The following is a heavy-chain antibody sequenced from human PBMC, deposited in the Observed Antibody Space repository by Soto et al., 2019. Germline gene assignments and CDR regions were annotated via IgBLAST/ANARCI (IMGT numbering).Heavy chain of an antibody. V-gene: IGHV1-18*04. D-gene: IGHD2-2*01. CDR1: GYIFTSYG. Sequence: ASVKVSCNASGYIFTSYGSSWVRQAPGRGLGGWGWSTSYHRNTNYGQKLQGRVTITTDTSTSIAYMELRSLRADDSAVYYCATVKLGAHIVVVPAAINYWGQGTLVTVSS. CDR3: ATVKLGAHIVVVPAAINY. J-gene: IGHJ4*02. CDR2: STSYHRNT.